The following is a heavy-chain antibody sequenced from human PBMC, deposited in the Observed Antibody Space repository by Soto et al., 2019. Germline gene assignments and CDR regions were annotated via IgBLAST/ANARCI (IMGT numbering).Heavy chain of an antibody. CDR1: GGSMSEYF. Sequence: LSLTCTVSGGSMSEYFWSWIRQSPGKGLEWIGYIYYLGSTDYNPSLKSRVTISVDTSKRQFSLRLTSVTAADTAVYYCARDGYDGSGSPYPAYWGPGTQVT. D-gene: IGHD3-10*01. V-gene: IGHV4-59*01. J-gene: IGHJ4*02. CDR3: ARDGYDGSGSPYPAY. CDR2: IYYLGST.